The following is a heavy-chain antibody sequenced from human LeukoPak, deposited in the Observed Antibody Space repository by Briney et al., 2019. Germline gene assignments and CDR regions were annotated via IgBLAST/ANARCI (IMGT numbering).Heavy chain of an antibody. CDR3: ASNQGATTIDY. Sequence: SETLSLTCTVSGGSISSSSYYWGWIRQPPGKGLEWIGSIYYSGSTYYNPSLKSRVTISVDTSKNQFSLKLSSVTAADTAVYYCASNQGATTIDYWGQGTLVTVSS. V-gene: IGHV4-39*07. J-gene: IGHJ4*02. D-gene: IGHD1-26*01. CDR2: IYYSGST. CDR1: GGSISSSSYY.